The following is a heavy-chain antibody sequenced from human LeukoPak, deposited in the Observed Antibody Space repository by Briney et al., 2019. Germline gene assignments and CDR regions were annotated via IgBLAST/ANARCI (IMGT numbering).Heavy chain of an antibody. CDR2: IIPIFGTA. CDR1: GGTFSSYA. V-gene: IGHV1-69*06. CDR3: VREAPSCSGGSCYGDYFDY. Sequence: ASVKVSCTASGGTFSSYAISWVRQAPGQGLEWMGGIIPIFGTANYAQKFQGRVTITADKSTSTAYMELSSLRSEDTAVYYCVREAPSCSGGSCYGDYFDYWGQGTLVTVSS. J-gene: IGHJ4*02. D-gene: IGHD2-15*01.